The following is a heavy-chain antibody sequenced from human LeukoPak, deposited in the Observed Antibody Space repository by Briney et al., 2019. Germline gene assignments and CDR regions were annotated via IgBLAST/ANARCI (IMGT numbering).Heavy chain of an antibody. CDR1: GLTFSSYA. CDR3: AKVIVGPRVGHDAFDI. D-gene: IGHD1-26*01. V-gene: IGHV3-23*01. Sequence: PGGSLRLSCAASGLTFSSYAMSWVRQAPGKGLEWVSAISGSGDSTYYADCVKGRFTISRDNSKNTLYLQMNSLRAEDTALYYCAKVIVGPRVGHDAFDIWGQGTLVTVSS. CDR2: ISGSGDST. J-gene: IGHJ3*02.